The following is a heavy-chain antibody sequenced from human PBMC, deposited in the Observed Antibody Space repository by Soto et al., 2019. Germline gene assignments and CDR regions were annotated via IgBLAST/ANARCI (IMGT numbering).Heavy chain of an antibody. Sequence: GASVKVSCKVSGYTLTELSMHWVRQAPGKGLEWMGGFDPEDGETIYAQKFQGGVTMTEDTSTDTAYMELSSLRSEDTAVYYCARVRGGHNYYYYGMDVWGQGTTVTVSS. CDR3: ARVRGGHNYYYYGMDV. CDR1: GYTLTELS. D-gene: IGHD5-18*01. CDR2: FDPEDGET. J-gene: IGHJ6*02. V-gene: IGHV1-24*01.